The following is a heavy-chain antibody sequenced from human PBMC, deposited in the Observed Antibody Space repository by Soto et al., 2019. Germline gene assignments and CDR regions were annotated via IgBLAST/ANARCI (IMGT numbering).Heavy chain of an antibody. CDR1: GGSFSGYD. D-gene: IGHD3-10*01. Sequence: PSDTLSFTCAAYGGSFSGYDWSWIRQPPGKRLEWCGEINHSGSTNYNPSLKSRVIISVDTSKNHFSLKLVSVTAADTAVYYCARAFSDYYGTNYYYGMEVWGQGXKVTVSS. J-gene: IGHJ6*01. CDR2: INHSGST. CDR3: ARAFSDYYGTNYYYGMEV. V-gene: IGHV4-34*01.